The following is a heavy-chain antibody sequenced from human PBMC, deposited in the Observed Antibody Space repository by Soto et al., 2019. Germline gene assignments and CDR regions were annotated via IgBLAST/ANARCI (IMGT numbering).Heavy chain of an antibody. CDR3: ARGGTAAGTFSYNWFDP. Sequence: SETLSLTCAVSGGSSSSGGYSCSWNRQPPGKGLEWIGYIYHSGSTYYNPSLKSRVTISVDRSKNQFSLKLSSVTAADTAVYYCARGGTAAGTFSYNWFDPWGQGTLVTVSS. CDR1: GGSSSSGGYS. D-gene: IGHD6-13*01. J-gene: IGHJ5*02. CDR2: IYHSGST. V-gene: IGHV4-30-2*01.